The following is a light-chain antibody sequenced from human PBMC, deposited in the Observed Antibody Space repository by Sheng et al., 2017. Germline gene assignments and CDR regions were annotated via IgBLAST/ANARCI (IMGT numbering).Light chain of an antibody. J-gene: IGKJ4*01. V-gene: IGKV3-20*01. CDR2: GAS. CDR1: QTVSSTY. CDR3: QHYDHEVFT. Sequence: EIVLTQSPGTLSLSPGERATLSCRASQTVSSTYLAWYQQTPGQPPRLLIYGASNRATGIPDRFSGSGSGTDFTFTISSLQPEDIATYHCQHYDHEVFTFGGGTKIQIK.